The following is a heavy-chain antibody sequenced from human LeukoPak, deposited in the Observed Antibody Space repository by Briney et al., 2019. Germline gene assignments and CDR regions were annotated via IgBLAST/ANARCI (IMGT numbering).Heavy chain of an antibody. CDR3: ARRPTYYYDSSGYYYMRYNWFDP. Sequence: PSETLSLTCAVYGGSFSGYYWSWIRQPPGKGLEWIGEINHSGSTNYNPSLKSRVTISVDTSKNQFSLKLSSVTAADTAVYYCARRPTYYYDSSGYYYMRYNWFDPWGQGTLVTVSS. V-gene: IGHV4-34*01. D-gene: IGHD3-22*01. CDR1: GGSFSGYY. J-gene: IGHJ5*02. CDR2: INHSGST.